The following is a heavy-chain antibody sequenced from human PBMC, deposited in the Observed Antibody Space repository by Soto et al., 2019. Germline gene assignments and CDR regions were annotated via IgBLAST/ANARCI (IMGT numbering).Heavy chain of an antibody. Sequence: PGGSLRLSCAASGFTFSSYSMNWVRQAPGKGLEWVSYISSSSSTIYYADSVKGRFTISRDNAKNSLYLQMNSLRAEDTAVYYCARDYYDSSGYSAPFDVWGQGTTVTVSS. CDR3: ARDYYDSSGYSAPFDV. V-gene: IGHV3-48*01. D-gene: IGHD3-22*01. CDR1: GFTFSSYS. J-gene: IGHJ6*02. CDR2: ISSSSSTI.